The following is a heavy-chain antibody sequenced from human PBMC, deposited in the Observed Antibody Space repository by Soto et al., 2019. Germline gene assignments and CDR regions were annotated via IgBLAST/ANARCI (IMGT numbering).Heavy chain of an antibody. CDR2: IYYSGKT. D-gene: IGHD2-15*01. Sequence: YVTRPLPCSLSGASLTSTTYFWAWIRQPPGKGLEWVGSIYYSGKTPYNPSLKSRATISVDRSRNQFSLQVSSLTAADTAFYYCAKNLHRTGSVDYWGKGT. V-gene: IGHV4-39*01. CDR1: GASLTSTTYF. CDR3: AKNLHRTGSVDY. J-gene: IGHJ4*03.